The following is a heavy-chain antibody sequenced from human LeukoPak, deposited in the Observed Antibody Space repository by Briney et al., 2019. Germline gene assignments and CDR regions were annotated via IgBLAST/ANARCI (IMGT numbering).Heavy chain of an antibody. V-gene: IGHV3-21*01. D-gene: IGHD6-13*01. Sequence: PSETLSLTCTVSGGSIISSSYYWGWIRQPPGKGLEWVSSISSSSSYIYYADSVKGRFTISRDNAKNSLYLQMNSLRAEDTAVYYCARVGQLGPYYFDYWGQGTLVTVSS. J-gene: IGHJ4*02. CDR1: GGSIISSSYY. CDR3: ARVGQLGPYYFDY. CDR2: ISSSSSYI.